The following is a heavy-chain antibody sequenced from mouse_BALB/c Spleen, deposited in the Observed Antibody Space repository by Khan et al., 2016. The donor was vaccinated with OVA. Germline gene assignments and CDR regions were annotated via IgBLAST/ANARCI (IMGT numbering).Heavy chain of an antibody. CDR3: GRSWAMDY. J-gene: IGHJ4*01. Sequence: EVKLVESGGGLVQPGGSRKLSCAASGFTFSDYGMAWVRQAPGKGPEWVAFISNLAYSIYYADTVTGRFTISRENATNTLYLEMSSLRSEDTAMYYCGRSWAMDYWGQGTSVTVSS. V-gene: IGHV5-15*02. CDR2: ISNLAYSI. CDR1: GFTFSDYG.